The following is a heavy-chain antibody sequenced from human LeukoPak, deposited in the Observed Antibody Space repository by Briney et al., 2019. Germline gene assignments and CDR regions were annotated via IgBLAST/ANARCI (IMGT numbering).Heavy chain of an antibody. D-gene: IGHD3-10*01. CDR3: AKGLWFGELVASDI. Sequence: PGGSLRLSCAASGFTFSSYGMHWVRQAPGKGLEWVAVISYDGSNKYYADSVKGRFTISRDNSKNTLYLQMNSLRAEDTAVYYCAKGLWFGELVASDIWGQGTMVTVSS. CDR1: GFTFSSYG. J-gene: IGHJ3*02. V-gene: IGHV3-30*18. CDR2: ISYDGSNK.